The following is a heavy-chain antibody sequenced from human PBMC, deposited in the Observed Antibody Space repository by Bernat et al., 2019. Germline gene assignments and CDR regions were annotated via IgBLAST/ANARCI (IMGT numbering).Heavy chain of an antibody. V-gene: IGHV3-15*07. Sequence: EVQLVESGGGLVKPGGSLRLSCAASGFTFSNAWMNWVRQAPGKGLEWVGRIKSKTDGGTTDYAAPVKGRFTISRDDSKTTLYLQMNSLKTENTAVYYCPPRPRRYCDSSCYYYLDCWGQGTLVTVSS. D-gene: IGHD3-22*01. CDR3: PPRPRRYCDSSCYYYLDC. CDR2: IKSKTDGGTT. J-gene: IGHJ4*02. CDR1: GFTFSNAW.